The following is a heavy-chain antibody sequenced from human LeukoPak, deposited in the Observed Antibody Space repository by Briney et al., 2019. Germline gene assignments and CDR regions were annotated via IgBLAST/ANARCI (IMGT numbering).Heavy chain of an antibody. CDR3: ARSHYDLFPWGFDP. V-gene: IGHV4-38-2*01. J-gene: IGHJ5*02. Sequence: SETLSLTCSVSGYSISSGYYWGWIRQPPGKGLEWIGSIYHSESTYYNPSLKSRVTISLDASKNQFSLKLSSVTAADTAVYYCARSHYDLFPWGFDPWGQGTLVTVSS. CDR1: GYSISSGYY. D-gene: IGHD3-9*01. CDR2: IYHSEST.